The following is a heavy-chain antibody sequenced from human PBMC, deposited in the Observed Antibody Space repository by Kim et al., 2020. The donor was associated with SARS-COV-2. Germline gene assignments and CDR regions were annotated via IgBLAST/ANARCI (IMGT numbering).Heavy chain of an antibody. D-gene: IGHD6-6*01. V-gene: IGHV4-31*02. CDR3: AGGRWYSSSPTFDP. Sequence: NPSLKRRVTVSGDTSKNQFSLKLSSVTAADTAVYYCAGGRWYSSSPTFDPWGQGTLVTVSS. J-gene: IGHJ5*02.